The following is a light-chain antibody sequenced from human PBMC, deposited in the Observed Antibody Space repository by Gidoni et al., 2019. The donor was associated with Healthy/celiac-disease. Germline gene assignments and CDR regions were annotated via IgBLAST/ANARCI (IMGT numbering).Light chain of an antibody. J-gene: IGKJ1*01. V-gene: IGKV1-39*01. Sequence: DIQMTQSPSSLSASVGDRVTITCRASQSISIYLNWYQQKPEKAPKLLIYAASSLQSGVPSRFSGSGSGTDFTLTISSLQPEDFATYYCQQSYSTPPTFGQGTKVEIK. CDR2: AAS. CDR1: QSISIY. CDR3: QQSYSTPPT.